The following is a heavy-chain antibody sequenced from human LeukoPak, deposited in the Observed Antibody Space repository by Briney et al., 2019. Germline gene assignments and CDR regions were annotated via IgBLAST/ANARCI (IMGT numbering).Heavy chain of an antibody. CDR3: ARVLWFGGIYYFDY. V-gene: IGHV3-7*04. CDR2: IKEDGSDK. Sequence: GGSLRLSCAASGFSFRSFWMSWVRQAPGKGLEWVASIKEDGSDKYYMESVKGRFTISRENARNSLYLQMNSLRAEDTAVYYCARVLWFGGIYYFDYWGQGTLVTVSS. J-gene: IGHJ4*02. CDR1: GFSFRSFW. D-gene: IGHD3-10*01.